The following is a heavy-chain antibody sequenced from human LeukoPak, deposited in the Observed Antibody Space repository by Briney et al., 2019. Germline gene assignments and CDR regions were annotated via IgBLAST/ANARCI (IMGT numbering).Heavy chain of an antibody. Sequence: SETPSLTCSFSGGSIRSHYWNCIRQHTGNGLECLRHINYTGSTHYNPSLKGRVHISVDTSKNQFSLKLNSVTAADTAVYYCARPWLICGQGILVTVSS. CDR3: ARPWLI. D-gene: IGHD5-12*01. J-gene: IGHJ4*02. V-gene: IGHV4-59*11. CDR2: INYTGST. CDR1: GGSIRSHY.